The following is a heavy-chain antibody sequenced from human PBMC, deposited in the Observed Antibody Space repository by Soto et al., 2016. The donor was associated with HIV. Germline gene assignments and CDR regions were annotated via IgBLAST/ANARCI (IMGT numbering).Heavy chain of an antibody. J-gene: IGHJ6*02. Sequence: VQLVESGGGLVKPGGSLRLSCVVSGFTFNSYGMNWVRQTPGKGLEWVSSISGSGNYIFYADSVKGRFTISRDNAKNSLYLQMNSLRAEDTAVYYCARDLSRWEPHYYFNFGMDVWGQGTTVTVSS. CDR3: ARDLSRWEPHYYFNFGMDV. D-gene: IGHD1-26*01. CDR1: GFTFNSYG. CDR2: ISGSGNYI. V-gene: IGHV3-21*01.